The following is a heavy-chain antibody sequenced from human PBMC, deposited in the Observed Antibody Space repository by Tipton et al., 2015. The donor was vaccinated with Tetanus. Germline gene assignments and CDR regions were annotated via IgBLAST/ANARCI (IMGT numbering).Heavy chain of an antibody. CDR2: VYGAGST. V-gene: IGHV3-53*01. J-gene: IGHJ6*03. Sequence: GSLRLSCAASGFSVSNNHMNWVRQAPGKGLEWVSVVYGAGSTDYADSVQGRFTLYRDNSKNILYLQLSNLRADDAAVYYCTRGRPLTGNYSQYYMDVWGKGTTVTVSS. CDR3: TRGRPLTGNYSQYYMDV. D-gene: IGHD2-21*01. CDR1: GFSVSNNH.